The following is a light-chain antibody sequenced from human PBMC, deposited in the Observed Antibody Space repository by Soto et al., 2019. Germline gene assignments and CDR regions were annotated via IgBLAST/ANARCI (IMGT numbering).Light chain of an antibody. CDR3: EQYGSSPPT. J-gene: IGKJ1*01. Sequence: DIVMTQSPVSLPVTPGEPATLSCRASQSVSSNYLAWYQQMPGQAPRLLISGASSRASGIPDRFSGSGSGTDFTLIISRLEPEDFAVYYCEQYGSSPPTFGQGTKVDIK. CDR1: QSVSSNY. CDR2: GAS. V-gene: IGKV3-20*01.